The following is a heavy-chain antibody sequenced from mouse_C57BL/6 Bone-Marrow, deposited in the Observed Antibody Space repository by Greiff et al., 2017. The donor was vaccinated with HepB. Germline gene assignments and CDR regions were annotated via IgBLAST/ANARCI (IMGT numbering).Heavy chain of an antibody. CDR2: IHPNSGST. CDR1: GYTFTSYW. J-gene: IGHJ2*01. Sequence: VQLQQPGAELVKPGASVKLSCKASGYTFTSYWMHWVKQRPGQGLEWIGMIHPNSGSTNYNEKFKSKATLTVDKSSSTAYMQLSSLTSEDSAVYYCARWYYGSSPFAYWGQGTTLTVSS. V-gene: IGHV1-64*01. D-gene: IGHD1-1*01. CDR3: ARWYYGSSPFAY.